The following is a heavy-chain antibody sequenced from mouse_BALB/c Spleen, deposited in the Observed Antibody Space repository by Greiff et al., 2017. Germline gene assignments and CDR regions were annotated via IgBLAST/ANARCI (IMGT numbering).Heavy chain of an antibody. CDR2: IYPGDGDT. V-gene: IGHV1-82*01. CDR3: ASENYGNYDDYAMDY. CDR1: GYAFSSSW. Sequence: VQLQQSGPELVKPGASVKISCKASGYAFSSSWMNWVKQRPGQGLEWIGRIYPGDGDTNYNGKFKGKATLTADKSSSTAYMQLSSLTSVDSAVYFCASENYGNYDDYAMDYWGQGTSVTVSS. J-gene: IGHJ4*01. D-gene: IGHD2-1*01.